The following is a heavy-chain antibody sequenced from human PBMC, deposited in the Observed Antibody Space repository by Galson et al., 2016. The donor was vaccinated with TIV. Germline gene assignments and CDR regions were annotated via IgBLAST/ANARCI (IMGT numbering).Heavy chain of an antibody. CDR2: INCGNGNT. CDR1: GYMFIYHA. CDR3: ARDRPGAAKFFDY. Sequence: SVKVSCKASGYMFIYHAVHWVRQAPGQRLEWMGWINCGNGNTKYAQKFKGRVTITRDTSASTVYMELSSLTSDDTSVYFCARDRPGAAKFFDYWGQGALVAVSS. V-gene: IGHV1-3*01. J-gene: IGHJ4*02. D-gene: IGHD7-27*01.